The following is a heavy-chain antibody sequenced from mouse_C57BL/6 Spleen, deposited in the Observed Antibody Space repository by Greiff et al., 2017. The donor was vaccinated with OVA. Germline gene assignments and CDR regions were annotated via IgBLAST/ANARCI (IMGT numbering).Heavy chain of an antibody. D-gene: IGHD2-3*01. CDR2: INYDGSST. J-gene: IGHJ4*01. Sequence: EVKLVESAGGLVQPGSSMKLSCTASGFTFSDYYMAWVRQVPEKGLEWVANINYDGSSTYYLDSLKSRFIISRDNAKNILYLQMSSLKSEDTATYYCARDDGYAMDYWGQGTSVTVSS. CDR3: ARDDGYAMDY. V-gene: IGHV5-16*01. CDR1: GFTFSDYY.